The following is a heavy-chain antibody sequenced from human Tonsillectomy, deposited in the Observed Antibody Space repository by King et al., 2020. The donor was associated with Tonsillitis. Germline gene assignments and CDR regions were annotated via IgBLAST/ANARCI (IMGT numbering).Heavy chain of an antibody. CDR1: GFTFSDYY. CDR2: ISSSSSYT. CDR3: ARATYKATRGGAYYFDY. V-gene: IGHV3-11*05. Sequence: QVQLVESGGGLVKPGGSLRLSCAASGFTFSDYYMSWIRQAPGKGLEWVSYISSSSSYTTYAASVKGQFPISRDNAKNSLYLQMNSLRAEDTAVYYCARATYKATRGGAYYFDYWGQGTLVTVSS. J-gene: IGHJ4*02. D-gene: IGHD1-14*01.